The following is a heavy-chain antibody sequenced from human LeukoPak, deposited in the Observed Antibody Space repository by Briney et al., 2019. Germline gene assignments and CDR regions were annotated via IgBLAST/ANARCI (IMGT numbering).Heavy chain of an antibody. CDR3: AKDLAYGYCSSTSCYKGDWYFDL. Sequence: PGGSLRLSCAASGFTFSSYAMSWVRQAPGKGLEWVSAISGSGGSTYYADSVKGRFTISRDNSKNTLYLQMNSLRAEDTAVYYCAKDLAYGYCSSTSCYKGDWYFDLWGRGTLVTVSS. CDR1: GFTFSSYA. V-gene: IGHV3-23*01. CDR2: ISGSGGST. D-gene: IGHD2-2*02. J-gene: IGHJ2*01.